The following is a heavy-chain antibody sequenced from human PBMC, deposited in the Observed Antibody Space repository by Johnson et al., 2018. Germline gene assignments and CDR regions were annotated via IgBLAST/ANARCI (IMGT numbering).Heavy chain of an antibody. CDR1: GFTFSNAW. CDR2: IKSKTDGGTT. CDR3: TPDPYSGSDGYHDAFVI. V-gene: IGHV3-15*01. Sequence: VQLVQSGGGLVKPGGSLRLSCAASGFTFSNAWMSWVRQAPGKGLEWVGRIKSKTDGGTTDYAAPVKGRFTISRDDSKNTLYLQMNSLKTEDTAVYYCTPDPYSGSDGYHDAFVIWGQGTMVTVAS. D-gene: IGHD1-26*01. J-gene: IGHJ3*02.